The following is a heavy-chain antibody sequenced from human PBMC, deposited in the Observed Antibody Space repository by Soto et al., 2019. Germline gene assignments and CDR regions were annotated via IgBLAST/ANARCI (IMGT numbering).Heavy chain of an antibody. D-gene: IGHD2-15*01. V-gene: IGHV1-69*12. CDR2: IIPIFGTA. Sequence: QVQLVQSGAEVKKPGSSVKVSCKASGGTFSSYAISWVRQAPGQGLEWMGGIIPIFGTANYAQKFQGRVTITADESTSTAYMELSSLRSEDTAVYYCARESGCSGGSCYPKQFDDWGQGTLVTVSS. J-gene: IGHJ4*02. CDR3: ARESGCSGGSCYPKQFDD. CDR1: GGTFSSYA.